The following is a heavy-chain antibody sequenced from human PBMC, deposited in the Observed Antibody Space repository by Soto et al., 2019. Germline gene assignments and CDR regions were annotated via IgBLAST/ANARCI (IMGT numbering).Heavy chain of an antibody. CDR1: GFTFSSYW. J-gene: IGHJ6*02. D-gene: IGHD5-18*01. CDR3: ARDADTAMAHSFVDYYYYGMDV. Sequence: VGSLRLSCAASGFTFSSYWMSWVRQAPGKGLEWLANIKQDGSEKYYVDSVKGRFTISRDNAKNSLYLQMHSLRAEDTAVYYCARDADTAMAHSFVDYYYYGMDVWGQGTTVTVSS. V-gene: IGHV3-7*03. CDR2: IKQDGSEK.